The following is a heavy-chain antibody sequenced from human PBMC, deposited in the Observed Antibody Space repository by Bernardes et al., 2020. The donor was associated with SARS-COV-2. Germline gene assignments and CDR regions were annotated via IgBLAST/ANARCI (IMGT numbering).Heavy chain of an antibody. CDR2: IYSGGST. V-gene: IGHV3-66*02. D-gene: IGHD2-2*01. CDR3: ARDSDTIGVPAAIVPGNY. J-gene: IGHJ4*02. Sequence: GGSLRLSCAASGFTVSSNYMSWVRQAPGKGLEWVSVIYSGGSTYYADSVKGRFTISRDNSKNTLYLQMNSLRAEDTAVYYCARDSDTIGVPAAIVPGNYWGQGTLVTVSS. CDR1: GFTVSSNY.